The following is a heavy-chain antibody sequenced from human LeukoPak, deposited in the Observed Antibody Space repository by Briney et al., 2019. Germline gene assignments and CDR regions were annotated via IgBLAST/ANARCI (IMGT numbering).Heavy chain of an antibody. J-gene: IGHJ4*02. V-gene: IGHV1-2*02. CDR1: GYTFTGYY. CDR3: ARAPQDCTSTSCPLGY. CDR2: INPNSGGT. Sequence: ASVKVSCKASGYTFTGYYMHWVRQAPGQGLEWMGWINPNSGGTNYAQKFQGRVTMTRDTSISTAYMELSRLRSDDTAVYYCARAPQDCTSTSCPLGYWGQGTLVTVSS. D-gene: IGHD2-2*01.